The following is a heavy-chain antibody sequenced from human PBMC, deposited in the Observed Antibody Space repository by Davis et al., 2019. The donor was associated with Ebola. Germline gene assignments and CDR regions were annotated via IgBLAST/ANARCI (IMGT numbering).Heavy chain of an antibody. Sequence: PGGSLRLSCAASGFTFSSYSMNWVRQAPGKGLEWVSSISSSSSYIYYADSVKGRFTISRDNSRNTLYLQMNSLRAEDSAVYYCARERYNWNYYYYYGMDVWGQGTTVTVSS. V-gene: IGHV3-21*04. J-gene: IGHJ6*02. CDR2: ISSSSSYI. CDR1: GFTFSSYS. CDR3: ARERYNWNYYYYYGMDV. D-gene: IGHD1-20*01.